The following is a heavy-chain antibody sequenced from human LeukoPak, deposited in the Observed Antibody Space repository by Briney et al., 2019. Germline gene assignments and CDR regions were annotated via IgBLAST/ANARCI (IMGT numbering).Heavy chain of an antibody. CDR3: ARRIGLVTPNAFDI. V-gene: IGHV4-39*01. D-gene: IGHD2-21*01. CDR1: GGSISSSSYY. CDR2: IYYSGST. Sequence: SETLSLTCTVSGGSISSSSYYWGWIRQPPGKGLEWIGSIYYSGSTYYNPPLKSRVTISVDTSKNQFSLKLSSVTAADTAVYYCARRIGLVTPNAFDIWGQGTTVTVSS. J-gene: IGHJ3*02.